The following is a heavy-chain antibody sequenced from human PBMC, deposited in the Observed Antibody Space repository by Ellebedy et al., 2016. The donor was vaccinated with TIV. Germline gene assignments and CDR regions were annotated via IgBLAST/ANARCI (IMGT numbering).Heavy chain of an antibody. J-gene: IGHJ4*02. Sequence: GESLKISCEASGFNFNRFGMHWVRQAPGKGLEWVAVIGYDGSNKYYGDSVKGRVTISRDTSKNTVYLEMDSLRGDDTAVYYCARDWQTTALDYWGQGTLVTVSS. CDR2: IGYDGSNK. D-gene: IGHD4-11*01. CDR1: GFNFNRFG. V-gene: IGHV3-33*01. CDR3: ARDWQTTALDY.